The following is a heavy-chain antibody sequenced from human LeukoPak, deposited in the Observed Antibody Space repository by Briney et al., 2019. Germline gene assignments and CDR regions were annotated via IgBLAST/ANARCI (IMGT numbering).Heavy chain of an antibody. CDR3: ARASSGGSGWDPDY. CDR2: IWYDGSNK. D-gene: IGHD6-19*01. Sequence: PGRSLRLSCAASGFTFSSYGMHWVRQAPDKGLEWVAVIWYDGSNKYYVDSVKGRFTISRDNSKNTLYLQMNSLRAEDTAVYYCARASSGGSGWDPDYWGQGTLVTVSS. J-gene: IGHJ4*02. CDR1: GFTFSSYG. V-gene: IGHV3-33*01.